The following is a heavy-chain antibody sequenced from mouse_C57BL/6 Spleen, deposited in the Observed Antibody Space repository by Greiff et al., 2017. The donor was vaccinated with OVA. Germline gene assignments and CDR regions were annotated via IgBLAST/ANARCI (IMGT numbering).Heavy chain of an antibody. V-gene: IGHV1-15*01. CDR2: IDPETGGT. CDR1: GYTFTDYE. D-gene: IGHD2-1*01. Sequence: QVQLQQSGAELVRPGSSVTLSCKASGYTFTDYEMHWVKQTPVHGLEWIGAIDPETGGTAYNQKFKGKAILTADKSSSKAYMELRSLTSEDSAVYYCTREGIDYGNPSNYYAMDYWGQGTSVTVSS. J-gene: IGHJ4*01. CDR3: TREGIDYGNPSNYYAMDY.